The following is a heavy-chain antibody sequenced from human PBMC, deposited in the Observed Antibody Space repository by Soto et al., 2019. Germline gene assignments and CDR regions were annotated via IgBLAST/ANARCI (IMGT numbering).Heavy chain of an antibody. Sequence: SDTLSLTCAVYGGSFSGYYWSWIRQPPGKGLEWIGEINHSGSTNYNPSLKSRVTISVDTSKSQFSLKLNSVTAADTAVYYCARGEVVGSATLAPGRYYYYMDVWGKGTTVTVSS. CDR2: INHSGST. D-gene: IGHD2-15*01. CDR3: ARGEVVGSATLAPGRYYYYMDV. CDR1: GGSFSGYY. J-gene: IGHJ6*03. V-gene: IGHV4-34*01.